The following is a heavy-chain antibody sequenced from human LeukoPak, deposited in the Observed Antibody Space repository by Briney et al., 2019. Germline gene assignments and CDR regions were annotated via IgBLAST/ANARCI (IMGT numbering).Heavy chain of an antibody. V-gene: IGHV4-59*08. J-gene: IGHJ4*02. CDR3: TRGAGWLIDY. CDR2: FYYSGST. Sequence: SETLSLTCTVSGGSISSYYWSWIRQPPGKGLEWIGYFYYSGSTNYNPSLKSRVTISVDTSKNQFSLKLSSVTAADTAVYYCTRGAGWLIDYWGQGILVTVSS. D-gene: IGHD3-16*01. CDR1: GGSISSYY.